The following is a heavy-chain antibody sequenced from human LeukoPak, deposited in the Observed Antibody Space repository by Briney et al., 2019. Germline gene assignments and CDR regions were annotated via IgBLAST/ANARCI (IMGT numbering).Heavy chain of an antibody. D-gene: IGHD1-1*01. J-gene: IGHJ4*02. CDR1: GFIFSSDW. CDR2: ITWNGGST. V-gene: IGHV3-20*04. Sequence: PGGSLRLSCTGSGFIFSSDWMYWVRQAPGRGLLWVSGITWNGGSTGYADSVKGRFTISRDNAKNSLFLQMNSLRGEDTAVYYCARCTTGKTFGSLREIKKSREIDYWGQGTLVTVSS. CDR3: ARCTTGKTFGSLREIKKSREIDY.